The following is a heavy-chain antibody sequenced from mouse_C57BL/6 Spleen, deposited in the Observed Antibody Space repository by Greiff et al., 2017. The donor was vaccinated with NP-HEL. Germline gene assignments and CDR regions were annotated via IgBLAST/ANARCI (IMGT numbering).Heavy chain of an antibody. CDR1: GFTFSDYY. V-gene: IGHV5-16*01. Sequence: EVKLVESEGGLVQPGSSMKLSCTASGFTFSDYYMAWVRQVPEKGLEWVANINYDGSSTYYLDSLKSRFIISRDNAKNILYLQMSSLKSEDTATYHCARVNWAYYYAMDYWGQGTSVTVSS. D-gene: IGHD4-1*01. CDR2: INYDGSST. CDR3: ARVNWAYYYAMDY. J-gene: IGHJ4*01.